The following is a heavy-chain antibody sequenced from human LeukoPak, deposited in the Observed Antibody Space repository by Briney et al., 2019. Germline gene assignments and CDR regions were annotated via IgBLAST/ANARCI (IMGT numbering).Heavy chain of an antibody. CDR3: ARGYSSSWDPSPFDY. Sequence: SETLSLTCSVSGGSISSYYWSWIRQPPGKGLEWIGYTYDSGSSDYNSSLKSRVTISVDTSKNQFSLKLSSVTAADTAVYYCARGYSSSWDPSPFDYWGQGTLVTVSS. V-gene: IGHV4-59*12. CDR1: GGSISSYY. J-gene: IGHJ4*02. CDR2: TYDSGSS. D-gene: IGHD6-13*01.